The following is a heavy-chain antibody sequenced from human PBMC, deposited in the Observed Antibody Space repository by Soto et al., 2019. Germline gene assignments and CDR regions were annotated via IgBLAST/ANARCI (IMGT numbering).Heavy chain of an antibody. V-gene: IGHV3-21*01. J-gene: IGHJ4*02. CDR3: AGTSGSYLYDY. D-gene: IGHD1-26*01. CDR2: ISSSSSYI. Sequence: EVQLVESGGGLVKPGGSLRLSCAASGFTFSSYSMNWVRQAPGKGLAWVSSISSSSSYIYYADSVKGRFTISRDNAKNSLYLQMNSLRAEDTAVYYCAGTSGSYLYDYWGQGTLVTVSS. CDR1: GFTFSSYS.